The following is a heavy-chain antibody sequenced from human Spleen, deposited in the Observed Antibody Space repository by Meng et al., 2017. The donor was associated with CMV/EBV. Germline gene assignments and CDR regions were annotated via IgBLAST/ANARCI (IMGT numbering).Heavy chain of an antibody. CDR3: ARGYCSSTSCYSGAFDI. V-gene: IGHV1-2*02. D-gene: IGHD2-2*02. Sequence: ASVKVSCKASGYTFTGYYMHWVRQAPGQGLEWMGWINPNSGDTKYAQKFLDRVTMTRDTSISTAYMELRRLKSDDTAVYYCARGYCSSTSCYSGAFDIWGQGTMVTVSS. CDR2: INPNSGDT. CDR1: GYTFTGYY. J-gene: IGHJ3*02.